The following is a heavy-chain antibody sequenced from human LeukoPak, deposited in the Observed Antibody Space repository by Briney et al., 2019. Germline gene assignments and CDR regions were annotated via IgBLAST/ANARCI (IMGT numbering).Heavy chain of an antibody. CDR3: ARHVIVPDSSGYPLD. CDR2: IYYSGST. D-gene: IGHD3-22*01. CDR1: GGSISSYY. J-gene: IGHJ4*02. V-gene: IGHV4-59*08. Sequence: SETLSLTCTVSGGSISSYYWSWIRQPPGKGLEWIGYIYYSGSTNYNLSLKSRVTISVDTSKNQFSLKLSSVTAADTAVYYCARHVIVPDSSGYPLDWGQGTLVTVSS.